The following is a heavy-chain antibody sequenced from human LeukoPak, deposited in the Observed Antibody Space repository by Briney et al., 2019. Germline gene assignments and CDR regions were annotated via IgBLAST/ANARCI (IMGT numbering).Heavy chain of an antibody. V-gene: IGHV1-46*01. CDR2: INPSGGTT. Sequence: ASVKVSCKASGYTFTSYHMHWVRQAPGQGLEWMGIINPSGGTTNYAQKFRGRVTMTRDMSTSTVYMELSSLRSEDMAVYYCARGSGSGDAFDIWGQGTMVTVSS. J-gene: IGHJ3*02. CDR1: GYTFTSYH. D-gene: IGHD1-26*01. CDR3: ARGSGSGDAFDI.